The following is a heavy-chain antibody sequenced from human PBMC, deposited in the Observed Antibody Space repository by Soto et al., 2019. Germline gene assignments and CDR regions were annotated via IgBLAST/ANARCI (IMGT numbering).Heavy chain of an antibody. CDR3: ARGEYYDFWSGYSIGDYYFDY. Sequence: PSETLSLTCAFYGWSFSGYYWSWIRQPPGKGLEWIGEINHSGSTNYNPSLKSRVTISVDTSKNQFSLKLSSVTAADTAVYYCARGEYYDFWSGYSIGDYYFDYWGQGTLVTVSS. V-gene: IGHV4-34*01. CDR2: INHSGST. J-gene: IGHJ4*02. CDR1: GWSFSGYY. D-gene: IGHD3-3*01.